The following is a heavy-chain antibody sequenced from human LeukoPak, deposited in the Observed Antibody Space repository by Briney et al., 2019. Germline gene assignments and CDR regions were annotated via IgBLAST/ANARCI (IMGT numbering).Heavy chain of an antibody. D-gene: IGHD3-22*01. V-gene: IGHV4-39*07. CDR1: GGSISSSSYY. J-gene: IGHJ3*02. Sequence: SETLSLTCTVSGGSISSSSYYWGWIRQPPGKGLEWIGRMHTSGSTNYNPSLKSRVTMSVDTSKNQFSLRLSSVTAADTAVYYCARDRYYYDSSGYFAFDIWGQGTMVTVSS. CDR3: ARDRYYYDSSGYFAFDI. CDR2: MHTSGST.